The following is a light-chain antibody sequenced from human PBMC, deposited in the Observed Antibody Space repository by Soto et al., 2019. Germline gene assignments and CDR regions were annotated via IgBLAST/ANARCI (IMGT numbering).Light chain of an antibody. CDR1: SSNIENNF. J-gene: IGLJ2*01. CDR3: GTWDSALRAEV. CDR2: DNN. Sequence: SVLTQPPSVSAAPGQKVTVSCSGSSSNIENNFVSWYQQLPGTAPKLLIYDNNKRPSGIPDRFSGSKSGTSATLGITGLQTGDEADYYCGTWDSALRAEVFGGGTKLTVL. V-gene: IGLV1-51*01.